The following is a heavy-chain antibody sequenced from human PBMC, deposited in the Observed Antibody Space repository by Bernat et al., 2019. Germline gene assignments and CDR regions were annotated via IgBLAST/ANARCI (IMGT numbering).Heavy chain of an antibody. Sequence: QVQLQQWGAGLLKPSETLSLTCAVYGGSFSGYYWSWIRQPPGKGLEWIGEINHSGSTNYYPSLKSRVTISVDTSKNQFSLKLSSVTAADTAVYYCARVGHYYDSSGYYGYWGQGTLVTVSS. V-gene: IGHV4-34*01. D-gene: IGHD3-22*01. J-gene: IGHJ4*02. CDR3: ARVGHYYDSSGYYGY. CDR1: GGSFSGYY. CDR2: INHSGST.